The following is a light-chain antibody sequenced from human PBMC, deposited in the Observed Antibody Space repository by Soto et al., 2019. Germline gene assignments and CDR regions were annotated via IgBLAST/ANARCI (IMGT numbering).Light chain of an antibody. CDR1: QSVSSSS. CDR3: QHYGSSPPRYT. J-gene: IGKJ2*01. V-gene: IGKV3-20*01. Sequence: EIVLTQSPGTLSLSPGERATLSCRASQSVSSSSLAWYKQKPGQAPRLLICGASSRATGIPYSFGGSGSGTDFPLTISRLEPEDFAVYYCQHYGSSPPRYTLGQGTKLEIK. CDR2: GAS.